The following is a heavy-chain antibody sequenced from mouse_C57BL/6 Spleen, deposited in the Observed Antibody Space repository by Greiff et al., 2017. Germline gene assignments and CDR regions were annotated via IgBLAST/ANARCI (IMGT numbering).Heavy chain of an antibody. J-gene: IGHJ3*01. D-gene: IGHD3-2*02. CDR3: ARRYSSGFFAY. CDR1: GYTFTSYW. Sequence: VQLQQPGAELVKPGASVKLSCKASGYTFTSYWMHWVKQRPGQGLEWIGMIHPNSGSTNYNEKFKSKATLTVDKSSSTAYMQLSSLTSEDSAVYYCARRYSSGFFAYWGQGTLVTVSA. V-gene: IGHV1-64*01. CDR2: IHPNSGST.